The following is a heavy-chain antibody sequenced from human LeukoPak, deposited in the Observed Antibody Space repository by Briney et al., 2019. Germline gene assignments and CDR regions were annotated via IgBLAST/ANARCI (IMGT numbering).Heavy chain of an antibody. CDR3: ARELGFINPGY. CDR1: GFTFSSYA. J-gene: IGHJ4*02. D-gene: IGHD3-10*01. V-gene: IGHV3-30-3*01. Sequence: TGRSLRLSCAASGFTFSSYAMSWVRQAPGKGLEWVAVISYDGSNKYYADSVKGRFTISRDNSKNTLYLQMNSLRAEDTAVYYCARELGFINPGYWGQGTLVTVSS. CDR2: ISYDGSNK.